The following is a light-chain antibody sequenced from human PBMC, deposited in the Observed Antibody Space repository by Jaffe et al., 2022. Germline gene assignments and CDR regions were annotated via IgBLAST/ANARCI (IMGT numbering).Light chain of an antibody. V-gene: IGKV4-1*01. CDR2: WAS. Sequence: DIVMTQSPDSLAVSLGERATINCKSSQSLLSRSNNKNYLAWFQQKPGQPPKLLISWASTRESGVPDRFSGSGSGTDFTLTVSSLQAEDVAVYYCQQYYGAPITFGQGTRLEIK. J-gene: IGKJ5*01. CDR1: QSLLSRSNNKNY. CDR3: QQYYGAPIT.